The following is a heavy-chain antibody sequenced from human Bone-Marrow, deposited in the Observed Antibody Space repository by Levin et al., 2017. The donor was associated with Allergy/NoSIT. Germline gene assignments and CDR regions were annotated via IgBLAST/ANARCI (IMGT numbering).Heavy chain of an antibody. CDR2: ISYDGSNK. D-gene: IGHD1-7*01. CDR1: GFTFSSYG. CDR3: AKDGALNWNYPSSFDY. Sequence: PGGSLRLSCAASGFTFSSYGMHWVRQAPGKGLEWVAVISYDGSNKYYADSVKGRFTISRDNSKNTLYLQMNSLRAEDTAVYYCAKDGALNWNYPSSFDYWGQGTLVTVSS. J-gene: IGHJ4*02. V-gene: IGHV3-30*18.